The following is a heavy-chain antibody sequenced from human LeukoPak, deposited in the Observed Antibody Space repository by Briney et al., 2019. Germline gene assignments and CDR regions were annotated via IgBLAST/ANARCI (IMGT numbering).Heavy chain of an antibody. CDR1: GGSISSGSYY. V-gene: IGHV4-61*02. D-gene: IGHD3-22*01. CDR2: IYTSGST. Sequence: SQTLSLTCTVSGGSISSGSYYWSWIRQPAGKGLEWIGRIYTSGSTNYNPSLKSRVTISVDTSKNQFSLKLSSVTAADTAVYYCASQNYDSSGYYYYYFDYWGQGTLVTVSS. CDR3: ASQNYDSSGYYYYYFDY. J-gene: IGHJ4*02.